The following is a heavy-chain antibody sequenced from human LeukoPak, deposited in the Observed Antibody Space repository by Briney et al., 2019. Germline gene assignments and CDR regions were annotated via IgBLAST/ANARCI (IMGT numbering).Heavy chain of an antibody. CDR3: ARDPVYGEIDY. Sequence: PSETLSLTCTVSGGSISSSSYYWGWIRQPPGKGLEWIALINYSGRTFYNPSLKSRVTISVDTSKNQFSLKLSSVTAADTAVYYCARDPVYGEIDYWGQGTLVTVSS. CDR1: GGSISSSSYY. CDR2: INYSGRT. D-gene: IGHD4-17*01. J-gene: IGHJ4*02. V-gene: IGHV4-39*07.